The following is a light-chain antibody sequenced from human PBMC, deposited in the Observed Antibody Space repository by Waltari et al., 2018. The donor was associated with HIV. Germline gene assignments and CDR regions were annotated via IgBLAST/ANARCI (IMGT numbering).Light chain of an antibody. V-gene: IGLV3-19*01. CDR1: STSFYY. CDR2: GRN. J-gene: IGLJ2*01. CDR3: NSRDRSGYLHVL. Sequence: SSELTQGPAVSVVVGQTVRIPCQGDSTSFYYASWYQQTPGQAPVLCIYGRNNRPSGIPARFSGSKSGNTASLTIPGAQAEDEADYYCNSRDRSGYLHVLFGGGTKLTVL.